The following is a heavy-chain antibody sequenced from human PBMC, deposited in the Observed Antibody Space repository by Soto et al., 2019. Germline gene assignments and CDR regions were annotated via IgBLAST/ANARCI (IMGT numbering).Heavy chain of an antibody. D-gene: IGHD5-18*01. V-gene: IGHV3-66*04. Sequence: EVQLVESGGGLVQPGGSLRLSCAAPGVTVSSNYMSWVRQAPGKGLEWVSVIYSGGSTYYADSVKGRFTISRDNSKNTSNLQMDRLRVEDKDVYDCASHGYNYGGGYFDYWGQGTLVTVSS. CDR3: ASHGYNYGGGYFDY. J-gene: IGHJ4*02. CDR1: GVTVSSNY. CDR2: IYSGGST.